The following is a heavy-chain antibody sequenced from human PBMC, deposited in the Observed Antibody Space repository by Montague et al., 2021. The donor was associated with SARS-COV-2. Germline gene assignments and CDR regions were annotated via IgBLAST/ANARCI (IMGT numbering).Heavy chain of an antibody. J-gene: IGHJ4*02. V-gene: IGHV4-59*08. CDR2: VLYNKGT. CDR1: GVSVTDYY. CDR3: VRHPHYDGLNGPPAF. D-gene: IGHD3-9*01. Sequence: SETLSLTCTVSGVSVTDYYWSWIRQPPGKGLEWVGDVLYNKGTNFNTSLKSRVAITVDTSKNQFSLRLTSVTAADTAFYYYVRHPHYDGLNGPPAFWGQGTLVTVSS.